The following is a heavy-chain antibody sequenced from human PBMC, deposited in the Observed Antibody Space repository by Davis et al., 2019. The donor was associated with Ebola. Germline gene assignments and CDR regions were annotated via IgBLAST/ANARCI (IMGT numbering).Heavy chain of an antibody. J-gene: IGHJ6*02. CDR1: GFTVSSNY. Sequence: SCAASGFTVSSNYMSWVRQPPGKGLEWIGEIYHSGSTNYNPSLKSRVTISVDKSKNQFSLKLSSVTAADTAVYYCATSIAAGDYGMDVWGQGTTVTVSS. D-gene: IGHD6-13*01. CDR2: IYHSGST. V-gene: IGHV4-4*02. CDR3: ATSIAAGDYGMDV.